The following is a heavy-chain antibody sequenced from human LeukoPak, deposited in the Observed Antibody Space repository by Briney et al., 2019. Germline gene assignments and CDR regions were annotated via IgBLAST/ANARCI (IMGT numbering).Heavy chain of an antibody. Sequence: PSETLSLTCTVSDGSISSFYWSWIRQPAGKGLEWIGRIYSGGITNYSPSLKSRVTMSVDTSNNQFSLKLTSMTAADTAVYYCARNPCGGGTCHHYFDYWGQGTLVTVSS. CDR3: ARNPCGGGTCHHYFDY. D-gene: IGHD2-21*01. J-gene: IGHJ4*02. CDR2: IYSGGIT. CDR1: DGSISSFY. V-gene: IGHV4-4*07.